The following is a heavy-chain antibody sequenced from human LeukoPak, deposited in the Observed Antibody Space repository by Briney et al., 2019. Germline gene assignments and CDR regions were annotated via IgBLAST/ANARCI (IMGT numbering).Heavy chain of an antibody. V-gene: IGHV1-46*01. CDR2: ISPSGGST. D-gene: IGHD3-10*01. CDR1: GYTFTSSY. J-gene: IGHJ6*03. CDR3: ARGPSITMVRGGQWYYYMDV. Sequence: ASVKVSCKAFGYTFTSSYMHWVRQAPGQGPEWMGVISPSGGSTTYARKFQGRVTMTRDTSTNTVYMELSSLRSEDTAVYYCARGPSITMVRGGQWYYYMDVWGKGTTVTISS.